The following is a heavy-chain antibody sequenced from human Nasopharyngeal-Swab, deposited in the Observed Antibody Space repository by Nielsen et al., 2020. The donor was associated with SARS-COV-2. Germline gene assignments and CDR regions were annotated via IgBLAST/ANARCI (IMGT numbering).Heavy chain of an antibody. D-gene: IGHD4-17*01. V-gene: IGHV3-21*06. J-gene: IGHJ5*01. Sequence: GESLKISCAASGFTFSSYTMNWVRQAPGKGLEWVSSISPTSDYIYYAESVKGRFTISRDNAKNSLFLQMNSLRAEETAIYYCVRGSYGHYDSWGQGVLITVSS. CDR2: ISPTSDYI. CDR3: VRGSYGHYDS. CDR1: GFTFSSYT.